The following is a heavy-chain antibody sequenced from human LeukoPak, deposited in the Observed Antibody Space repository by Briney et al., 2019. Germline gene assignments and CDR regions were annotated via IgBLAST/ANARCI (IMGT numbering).Heavy chain of an antibody. CDR2: TYYRSQWFI. Sequence: SQTVSLTCAISGDSVSSDSAAWNWIRQSPSRGLEWLGMTYYRSQWFIDYAVSVKTRITIKPDTSRNQFSLELNSVTPEDTGVYYCARGSGYYDTGSFSFVDNWGQGTLVTVSS. J-gene: IGHJ4*02. CDR3: ARGSGYYDTGSFSFVDN. V-gene: IGHV6-1*01. CDR1: GDSVSSDSAA. D-gene: IGHD3-22*01.